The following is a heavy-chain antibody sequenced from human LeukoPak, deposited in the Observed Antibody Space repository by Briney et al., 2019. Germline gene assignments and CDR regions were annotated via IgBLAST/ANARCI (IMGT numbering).Heavy chain of an antibody. D-gene: IGHD5-24*01. CDR3: ARQRSGRDGYRDFGY. V-gene: IGHV5-51*01. CDR1: GYSFTSYW. J-gene: IGHJ4*02. Sequence: GESLKISCKGSGYSFTSYWIGWVRQMPGKGLEWMGIIYPGDSDTRYSPSFQGQVTISADKSISTAYLQWSSLKASDTAMYYCARQRSGRDGYRDFGYWGQGTLVTVSS. CDR2: IYPGDSDT.